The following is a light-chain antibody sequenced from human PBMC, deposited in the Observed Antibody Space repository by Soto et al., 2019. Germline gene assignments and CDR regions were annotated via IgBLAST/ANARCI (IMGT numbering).Light chain of an antibody. J-gene: IGKJ4*01. CDR2: DTS. V-gene: IGKV3-15*01. CDR1: QGIGDT. CDR3: QHYVNWPLT. Sequence: EIEMTQSPATLSVSPLERATRSCRASQGIGDTLAWYQQRPGQTPRLLIYDTSIRATGVPARFSGSRSGAEFTLTISSLQSEDFAVYYCQHYVNWPLTFGGGTKVDIK.